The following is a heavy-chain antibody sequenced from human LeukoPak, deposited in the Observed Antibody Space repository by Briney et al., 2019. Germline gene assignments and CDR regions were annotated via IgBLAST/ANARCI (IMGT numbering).Heavy chain of an antibody. CDR2: IYYSGST. J-gene: IGHJ4*02. V-gene: IGHV4-39*01. Sequence: WETLSLTCTVSGGSISSSSYYWGWIRQPPGKGLEWIGSIYYSGSTYYNPSLKSRVTISVDTSKNQFSLKLSSVTAADTAVYYCARRGEKLFDYWGQGTLVTVSS. CDR1: GGSISSSSYY. D-gene: IGHD3-10*01. CDR3: ARRGEKLFDY.